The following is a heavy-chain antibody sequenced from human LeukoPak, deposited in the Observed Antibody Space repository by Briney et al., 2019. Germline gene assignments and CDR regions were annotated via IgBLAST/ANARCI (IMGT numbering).Heavy chain of an antibody. CDR3: AKGSKEVLFTRDHYMDV. CDR2: ISNSGNTI. J-gene: IGHJ6*03. CDR1: GFTFSDYY. Sequence: GGSLRLSCAASGFTFSDYYMSWIRQAPGKGLEWVSYISNSGNTIYYADSVKGRFTISRDNAKNSLYLQMNSLRAEDTAVYYCAKGSKEVLFTRDHYMDVWGKGTTVTMSS. V-gene: IGHV3-11*04. D-gene: IGHD3-3*01.